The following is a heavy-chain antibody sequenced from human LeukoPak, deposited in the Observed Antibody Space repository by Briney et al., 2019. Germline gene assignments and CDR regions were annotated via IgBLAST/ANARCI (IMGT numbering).Heavy chain of an antibody. CDR1: GYTFTGYY. J-gene: IGHJ6*03. Sequence: ASVKVSCKASGYTFTGYYMHWVRQAPGQGLEWMGWINPNSGGTNYAQKFQGRVTMTRDTSISTAYMELSRLRSDDTAVYYCARSYGSGSYSLLHYYYYYMDVWGKGTTVTVSS. V-gene: IGHV1-2*02. D-gene: IGHD3-10*01. CDR2: INPNSGGT. CDR3: ARSYGSGSYSLLHYYYYYMDV.